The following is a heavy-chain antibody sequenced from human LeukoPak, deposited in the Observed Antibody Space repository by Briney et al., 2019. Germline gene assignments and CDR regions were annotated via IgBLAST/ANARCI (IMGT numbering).Heavy chain of an antibody. CDR2: IIPSSGGT. D-gene: IGHD6-19*01. J-gene: IGHJ4*02. Sequence: ASLKVSCKASGYTFTGFYIHWVRQAPGQGLEWMGWIIPSSGGTKYAQKFQGRVTMTRDTSISTAYMELSGLRPGDTGVYYCARGREVAGTKYYFDYWGQGTLVTVSS. CDR3: ARGREVAGTKYYFDY. V-gene: IGHV1-2*02. CDR1: GYTFTGFY.